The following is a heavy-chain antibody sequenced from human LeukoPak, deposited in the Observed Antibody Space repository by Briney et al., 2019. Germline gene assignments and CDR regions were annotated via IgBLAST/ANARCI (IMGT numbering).Heavy chain of an antibody. D-gene: IGHD3-22*01. CDR1: GFTFSHHG. CDR2: ILYDGSNK. Sequence: PGGSLRLSCAASGFTFSHHGVHWVRQAPGKGLEWVAFILYDGSNKYYVGSVKGRFTISRDNSKNALSLQMNSLRAEDTAMYYCARAVDKGTGYYMDFWGQGTLVTVSS. CDR3: ARAVDKGTGYYMDF. J-gene: IGHJ4*02. V-gene: IGHV3-30*02.